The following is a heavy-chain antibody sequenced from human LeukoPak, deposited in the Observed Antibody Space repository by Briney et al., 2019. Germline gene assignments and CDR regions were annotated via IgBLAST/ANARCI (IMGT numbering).Heavy chain of an antibody. V-gene: IGHV4-4*02. CDR3: ARSDSSSSVFYYYYGMDV. CDR1: GGSISSSNW. D-gene: IGHD6-13*01. CDR2: IYHSGST. Sequence: SETLSLTCAVSGGSISSSNWWSWVRQPPGKGLEWIGEIYHSGSTNYNPSLKSRVTISVDKSKNQFSLKLSSVTAADTAVYYCARSDSSSSVFYYYYGMDVWGQGTTVTVSS. J-gene: IGHJ6*02.